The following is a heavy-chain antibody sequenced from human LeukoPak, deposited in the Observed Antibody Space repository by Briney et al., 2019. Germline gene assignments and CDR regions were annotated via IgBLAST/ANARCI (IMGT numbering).Heavy chain of an antibody. Sequence: GVSLTLSCAASGFTFSHYAMSWVRHAPGEGREWVSSISDSGADTYYADCVERRFPISRANSKTTVYLQMNSLRAEDTAAYYCAKDLRFAYGDYGDYFDYWGQGTLVTVSA. J-gene: IGHJ4*02. CDR3: AKDLRFAYGDYGDYFDY. D-gene: IGHD4-17*01. CDR1: GFTFSHYA. CDR2: ISDSGADT. V-gene: IGHV3-23*01.